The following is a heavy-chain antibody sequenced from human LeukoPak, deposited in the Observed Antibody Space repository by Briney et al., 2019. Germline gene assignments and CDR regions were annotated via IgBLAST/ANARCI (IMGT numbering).Heavy chain of an antibody. CDR2: ISRNGDST. D-gene: IGHD6-25*01. V-gene: IGHV3-64D*06. Sequence: GGSLRLSCSAFGFTFSDLXMHWVRQAPGKGLEYVSGISRNGDSTYYADSVKGRFTISRDNSKNTLYLQMSSLKPEDTAVYYCVTQISGWVYWGQGTLVTVST. CDR3: VTQISGWVY. J-gene: IGHJ4*02. CDR1: GFTFSDLX.